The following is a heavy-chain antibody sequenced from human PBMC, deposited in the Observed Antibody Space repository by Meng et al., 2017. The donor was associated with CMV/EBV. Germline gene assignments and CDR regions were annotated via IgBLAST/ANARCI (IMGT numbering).Heavy chain of an antibody. CDR3: ARESTNCSSTSCYYYYSMDV. V-gene: IGHV1-2*02. Sequence: ASVKVSCKASGYTFTGYYMHWVRQAPGQGLEWMGWINPNSGGTNYAQKFQGRVTMTRDTSISTAYMELSRLRSDDTAVYYCARESTNCSSTSCYYYYSMDVWGQGTTVTVSS. CDR2: INPNSGGT. D-gene: IGHD2-2*01. J-gene: IGHJ6*02. CDR1: GYTFTGYY.